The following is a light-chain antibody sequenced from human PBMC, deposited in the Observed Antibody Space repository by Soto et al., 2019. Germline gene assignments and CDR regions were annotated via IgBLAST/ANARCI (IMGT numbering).Light chain of an antibody. CDR2: GAS. CDR3: QQYGNSPPNT. J-gene: IGKJ2*01. V-gene: IGKV3-20*01. Sequence: EIVLTQSPGTLSFSPGERATLSCRASQSVSNSYLAWDQQKPGQAPRLLIYGASSRATGIPDRFSGSGSGTDFTLTSNRLEPEDFAVYYCQQYGNSPPNTFGQGTKLEIK. CDR1: QSVSNSY.